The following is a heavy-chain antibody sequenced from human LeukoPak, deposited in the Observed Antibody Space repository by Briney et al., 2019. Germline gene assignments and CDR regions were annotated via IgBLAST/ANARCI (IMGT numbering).Heavy chain of an antibody. Sequence: PGGSLRLSCAASGFTVSSNYMSWVRQAPGKGLEWVSVIYSGGNTYYADSVKGRSTISRDNSKNTLYLQMNSLRAEDTAVYYCARNRGRFYFDYWGQGTLVTVSS. CDR2: IYSGGNT. CDR1: GFTVSSNY. CDR3: ARNRGRFYFDY. J-gene: IGHJ4*02. V-gene: IGHV3-53*01. D-gene: IGHD3-16*01.